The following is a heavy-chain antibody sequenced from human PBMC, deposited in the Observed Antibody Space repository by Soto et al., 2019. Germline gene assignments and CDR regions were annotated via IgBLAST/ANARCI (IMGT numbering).Heavy chain of an antibody. J-gene: IGHJ4*02. D-gene: IGHD1-26*01. Sequence: HPGGSLRLSCAASGFTFSSYGMHWVRQAPGKGLEWVAVIWYDGSNKYYADSVKGRFTISRDNSKNTLYLQMNSLRAEDTAVYYCARDPSSGSLDYWGQGTLVTVSS. CDR1: GFTFSSYG. V-gene: IGHV3-33*01. CDR3: ARDPSSGSLDY. CDR2: IWYDGSNK.